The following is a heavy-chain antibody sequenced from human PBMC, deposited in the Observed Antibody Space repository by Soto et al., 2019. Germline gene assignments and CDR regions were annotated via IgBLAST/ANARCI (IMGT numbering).Heavy chain of an antibody. J-gene: IGHJ4*02. CDR2: ISGYNIIT. CDR3: ARAFGSTDY. D-gene: IGHD6-13*01. Sequence: QVQLVQSGAEVKKPGASVKVSCEASGYTFSSYGISWVRQAPGQGFEWMGWISGYNIITRYAQKFQGRVTMTTDTSTSTAYMELRSLRSDDTAVYYCARAFGSTDYWGQGTLVTVSS. CDR1: GYTFSSYG. V-gene: IGHV1-18*01.